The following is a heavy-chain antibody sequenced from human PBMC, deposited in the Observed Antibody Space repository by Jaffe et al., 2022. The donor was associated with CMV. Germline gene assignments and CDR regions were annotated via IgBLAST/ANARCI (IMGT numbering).Heavy chain of an antibody. CDR2: IGGSGGIT. CDR3: AKSLSWYELDY. V-gene: IGHV3-23*01. D-gene: IGHD1-20*01. Sequence: EVQLLESGGGLVQPGGSLRLSCAASGFTFSSYAMSWVRQAPGKGLEWVSTIGGSGGITYYADSVKARFTISRDNSKNTLYLQMNSLRAEDTAVYYCAKSLSWYELDYWGQGTLVTVSS. J-gene: IGHJ4*02. CDR1: GFTFSSYA.